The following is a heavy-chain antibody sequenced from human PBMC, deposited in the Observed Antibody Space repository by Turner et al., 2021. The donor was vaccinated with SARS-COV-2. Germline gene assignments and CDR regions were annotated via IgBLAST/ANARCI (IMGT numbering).Heavy chain of an antibody. CDR1: GFTVSSNY. CDR3: ARSELGLFFDY. CDR2: IYGGGST. D-gene: IGHD7-27*01. V-gene: IGHV3-53*02. Sequence: EVQLVETGGGLIQPGGSLRLSCAASGFTVSSNYMSWVRQAPGKGLEWVSLIYGGGSTYYADSVKGRFTISRDNSKNTLYLQMNSLRAEDTAVYYCARSELGLFFDYWGQGTLVTVSS. J-gene: IGHJ4*02.